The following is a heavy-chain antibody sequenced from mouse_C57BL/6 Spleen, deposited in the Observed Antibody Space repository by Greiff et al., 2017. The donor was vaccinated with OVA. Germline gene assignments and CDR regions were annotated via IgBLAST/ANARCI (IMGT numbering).Heavy chain of an antibody. CDR1: GFPFSDSG. CDR2: ISSGSSTI. CDR3: ARGDGYLYYYAMDY. Sequence: VQLVESGGGLVKPGGSLQLSCAASGFPFSDSGMHWVRQAPEKGLEWVAYISSGSSTIYYADTVKGRFTISRDNAKNTLFLQMTSLRSEDTAMYYCARGDGYLYYYAMDYWGQGTSVTVSS. J-gene: IGHJ4*01. V-gene: IGHV5-17*01. D-gene: IGHD2-3*01.